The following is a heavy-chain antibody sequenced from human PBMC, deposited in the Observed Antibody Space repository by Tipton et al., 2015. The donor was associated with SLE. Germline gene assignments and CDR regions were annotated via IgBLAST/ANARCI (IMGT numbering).Heavy chain of an antibody. CDR3: ARGRHYYDSSGYSRAYYYYYYMDV. D-gene: IGHD3-22*01. J-gene: IGHJ6*03. CDR2: IYYSGST. V-gene: IGHV4-61*01. Sequence: TLSLTCTVSGGSISSGSYYWSWIRQPPGKGLEWIGYIYYSGSTNYNPSLKSRVTISVDTSKNQFSLKLSSVTAADTAVYYCARGRHYYDSSGYSRAYYYYYYMDVWGKGTTVTVSS. CDR1: GGSISSGSYY.